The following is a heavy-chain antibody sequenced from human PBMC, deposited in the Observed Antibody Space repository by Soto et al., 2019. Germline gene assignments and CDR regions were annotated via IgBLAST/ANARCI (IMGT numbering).Heavy chain of an antibody. CDR1: GFTFSDHY. CDR3: VRVRLGASTWVFDY. CDR2: IRNRANSYGT. Sequence: GGSLRLSCAASGFTFSDHYMDWVRQAPGKGLEWAGRIRNRANSYGTDYAAAVKGRSTISRDDSRNSLYLQMSSLRTEDTAVYYCVRVRLGASTWVFDYWGQGTLVTVSS. V-gene: IGHV3-72*01. D-gene: IGHD2-2*01. J-gene: IGHJ4*02.